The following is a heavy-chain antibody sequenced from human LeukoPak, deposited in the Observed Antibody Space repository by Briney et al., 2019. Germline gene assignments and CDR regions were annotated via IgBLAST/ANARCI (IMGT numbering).Heavy chain of an antibody. CDR1: GGSISSGGYY. CDR3: ASPAASRPRLRKPRDY. J-gene: IGHJ4*02. Sequence: PSETLSLTCTVSGGSISSGGYYWSWIRQHPGKGLEWIGYIYYSGSTYYNPSLKSRVTISVDTSKNQFSLKLSSVTAADTAVYYCASPAASRPRLRKPRDYWGQGTLVTVSS. V-gene: IGHV4-31*03. D-gene: IGHD2-2*01. CDR2: IYYSGST.